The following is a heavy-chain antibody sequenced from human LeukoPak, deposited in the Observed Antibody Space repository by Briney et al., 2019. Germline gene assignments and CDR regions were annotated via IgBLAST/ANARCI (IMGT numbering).Heavy chain of an antibody. V-gene: IGHV3-53*01. D-gene: IGHD1-1*01. CDR2: IYSGGNT. J-gene: IGHJ4*02. CDR3: ARLVATTGRLYFDY. Sequence: GGSLRLSCAASGFTVSSNYMGWVRQAPGKGLEYVSVIYSGGNTHYAGSVKGRFTISRDNSKNTVYLQMNSLRAEDTAVFYCARLVATTGRLYFDYWGQGTLVTVSS. CDR1: GFTVSSNY.